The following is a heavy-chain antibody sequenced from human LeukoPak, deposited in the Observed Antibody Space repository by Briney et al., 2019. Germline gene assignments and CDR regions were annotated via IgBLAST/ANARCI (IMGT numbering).Heavy chain of an antibody. CDR1: GFTFSSYS. CDR3: ARVVPAAMPHY. CDR2: ISSSSSSYI. Sequence: PGGSLRLSRAASGFTFSSYSMNWVRQAPGKGLEWVSSISSSSSSYIYYADSVKGRFTISRDNAKNSLYLQMNSLRAEDTAVYYCARVVPAAMPHYWGQGTLVTVSS. V-gene: IGHV3-21*01. J-gene: IGHJ4*02. D-gene: IGHD2-2*01.